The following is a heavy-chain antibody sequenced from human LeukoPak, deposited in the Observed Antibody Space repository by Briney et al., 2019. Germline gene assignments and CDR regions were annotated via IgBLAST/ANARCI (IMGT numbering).Heavy chain of an antibody. CDR3: ARDSSGSYDH. J-gene: IGHJ1*01. V-gene: IGHV3-30*03. Sequence: GGSLRLSCAASGFTFSSYGMHWVRQAPGKGLEWVAVISYDGSNKYYADSVKGRFTISRDNSKNTLYLQMNSLRAEDTAVYYCARDSSGSYDHWGQGTLVTVYS. D-gene: IGHD1-26*01. CDR2: ISYDGSNK. CDR1: GFTFSSYG.